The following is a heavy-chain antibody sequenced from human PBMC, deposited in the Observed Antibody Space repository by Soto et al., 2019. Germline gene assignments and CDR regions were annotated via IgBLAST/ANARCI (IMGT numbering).Heavy chain of an antibody. V-gene: IGHV3-21*01. CDR3: ARDTYYDFWSGYFPYYYYYMDV. Sequence: GGSLRLSCAASGFTFSSYSMNWVRQAPGKGLEWVSSISSSSSYIYYADSVKGRFTISRDNAKNSLYLQMNSLRAEDMAVYYCARDTYYDFWSGYFPYYYYYMDVWGKGTTVTVSS. CDR2: ISSSSSYI. D-gene: IGHD3-3*01. CDR1: GFTFSSYS. J-gene: IGHJ6*03.